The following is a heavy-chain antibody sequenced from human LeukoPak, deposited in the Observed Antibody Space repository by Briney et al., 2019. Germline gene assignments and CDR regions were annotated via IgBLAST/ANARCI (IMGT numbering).Heavy chain of an antibody. V-gene: IGHV4-59*01. CDR2: IHYSGIT. J-gene: IGHJ4*02. CDR3: ARGVGASSR. D-gene: IGHD1-26*01. CDR1: GGPISSYY. Sequence: PSETLSLTCTVSGGPISSYYWSWIRQPPGKGLEWIGYIHYSGITNYNPSLGSRVTISVDTSKSQFSLKLTSVTAADTAVYYCARGVGASSRWGQGTLVTVSS.